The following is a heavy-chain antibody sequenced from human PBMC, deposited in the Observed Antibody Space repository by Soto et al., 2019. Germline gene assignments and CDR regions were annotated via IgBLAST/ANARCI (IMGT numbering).Heavy chain of an antibody. CDR3: ARGVFIGTPPDY. J-gene: IGHJ4*02. CDR1: GYNFGGYW. CDR2: IHPGDSDT. V-gene: IGHV5-51*01. Sequence: PGESLKISCKGSGYNFGGYWIGWVRQMPGKGLEWMGIIHPGDSDTRYSPSFQGQVTIAADKSISTAYLQWRSLKASDSAIYYCARGVFIGTPPDYWGQGTQVTVSS. D-gene: IGHD1-7*01.